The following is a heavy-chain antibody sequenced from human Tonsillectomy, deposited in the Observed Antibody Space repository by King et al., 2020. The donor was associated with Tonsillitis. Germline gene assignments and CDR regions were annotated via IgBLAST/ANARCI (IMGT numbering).Heavy chain of an antibody. J-gene: IGHJ2*01. D-gene: IGHD2-2*01. CDR1: GGSFSGYY. CDR3: ARVDIVVVPAALSYFDL. V-gene: IGHV4-34*01. CDR2: INHSGST. Sequence: VQLQQWGAGLLKPSETLSLTCAVYGGSFSGYYWSWIRQPPGKGLEWIGEINHSGSTNYNPSLKSRVTISVDTSKKQFPLKLSSVTAADTAVYYCARVDIVVVPAALSYFDLWGRGTLVTVSS.